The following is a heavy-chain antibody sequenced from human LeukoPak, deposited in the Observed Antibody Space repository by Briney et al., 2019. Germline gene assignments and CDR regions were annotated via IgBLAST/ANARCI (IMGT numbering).Heavy chain of an antibody. CDR1: GFTFSSYA. CDR2: ISGSGGST. D-gene: IGHD6-19*01. V-gene: IGHV3-23*01. Sequence: GGSLRLSCAASGFTFSSYAMSWVRQAPGKGLEWVSAISGSGGSTYYADSVKGRFTISRDNSKNTLYLQMNSLRAEDTAVYYCAKSGGIAVAGTAAFDYYYYGMDVWGQGTTVTVSS. J-gene: IGHJ6*02. CDR3: AKSGGIAVAGTAAFDYYYYGMDV.